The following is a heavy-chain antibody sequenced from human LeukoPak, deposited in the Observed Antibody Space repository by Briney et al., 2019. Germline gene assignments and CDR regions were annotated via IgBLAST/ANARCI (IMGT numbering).Heavy chain of an antibody. V-gene: IGHV1-18*01. Sequence: ASVKVSCKASGYTFTSNVIIWVRQAPGQGLEWMGWISGYNGNTNYAQKLQGRVTKTTDTSTSTAYMGLRSLRSDDTAVYYCARTSHRGADAFDIWGQGTLVTVSS. D-gene: IGHD3-10*01. CDR1: GYTFTSNV. CDR3: ARTSHRGADAFDI. CDR2: ISGYNGNT. J-gene: IGHJ3*02.